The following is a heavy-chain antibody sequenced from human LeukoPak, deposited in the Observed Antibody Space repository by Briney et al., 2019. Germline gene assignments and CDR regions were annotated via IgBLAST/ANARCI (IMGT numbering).Heavy chain of an antibody. CDR2: IYYSGSA. J-gene: IGHJ3*02. CDR3: ARQPSPPDAFDI. V-gene: IGHV4-39*01. Sequence: SETLSLTCTVSGGSITSSGYYWGWLRQPPGKGLEWIGSIYYSGSAYYSPSLKSRVTISRDTSKNQFSLNLYSVTAADTAVYYCARQPSPPDAFDIWGQGTVVTVSS. CDR1: GGSITSSGYY.